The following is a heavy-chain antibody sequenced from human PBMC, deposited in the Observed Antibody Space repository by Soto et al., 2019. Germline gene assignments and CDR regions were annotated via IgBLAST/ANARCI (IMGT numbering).Heavy chain of an antibody. Sequence: PGGSLRLSCAASGFTFSSYAMSWVRQAPGKGLEWVSTISGSGGSTYYADSVKGRFTISRDNSKNTLYLQMNSLRAEDTAVYYCAKPLGGYQYYGMDVWGQGTTVTVYS. CDR1: GFTFSSYA. V-gene: IGHV3-23*01. D-gene: IGHD2-2*01. CDR3: AKPLGGYQYYGMDV. J-gene: IGHJ6*02. CDR2: ISGSGGST.